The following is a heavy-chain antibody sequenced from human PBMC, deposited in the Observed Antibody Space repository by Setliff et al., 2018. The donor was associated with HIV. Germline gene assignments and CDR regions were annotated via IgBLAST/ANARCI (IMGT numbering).Heavy chain of an antibody. CDR2: ITGSGSYI. CDR1: GFTFSSYT. D-gene: IGHD6-19*01. CDR3: ARDRDQGYSSGWPRD. V-gene: IGHV3-21*06. J-gene: IGHJ4*02. Sequence: GESLKISCAASGFTFSSYTMNWVRQAPGKGLEWVSSITGSGSYIYYADSVKGRLTISRDNAKNSLYLQMNSLRAEDTAVYFCARDRDQGYSSGWPRDWGQGTLVTVSS.